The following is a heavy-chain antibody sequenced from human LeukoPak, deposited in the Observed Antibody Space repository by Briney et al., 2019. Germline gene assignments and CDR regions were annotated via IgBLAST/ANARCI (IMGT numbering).Heavy chain of an antibody. CDR2: IYPGDSDT. V-gene: IGHV5-51*01. D-gene: IGHD3-22*01. CDR1: GYSFNSYW. CDR3: ARRYYDSSGYSRHFDY. Sequence: GGSLKISCKGSGYSFNSYWIGWVRQMPGKGLEWMGLIYPGDSDTRYSPSFQGKVTISADKSISAAYLQWSSLKTSDTAMYFCARRYYDSSGYSRHFDYWGQGTLVAVSS. J-gene: IGHJ4*02.